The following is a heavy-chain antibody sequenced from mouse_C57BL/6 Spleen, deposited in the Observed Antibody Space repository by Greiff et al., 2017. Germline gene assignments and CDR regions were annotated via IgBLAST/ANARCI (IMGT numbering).Heavy chain of an antibody. J-gene: IGHJ3*01. CDR2: INPNNGGT. CDR1: GYTFTDYN. D-gene: IGHD2-4*01. V-gene: IGHV1-18*01. CDR3: AREEIYYDYSWFAY. Sequence: VQLQPSGPELVKPGALVKIPCKASGYTFTDYNMARVKQSHGKSLEWIGDINPNNGGTIYNQKFKGKATLTVDKSSSTAYMELRSLTSEDTAVYYCAREEIYYDYSWFAYWGQGTLVTVSA.